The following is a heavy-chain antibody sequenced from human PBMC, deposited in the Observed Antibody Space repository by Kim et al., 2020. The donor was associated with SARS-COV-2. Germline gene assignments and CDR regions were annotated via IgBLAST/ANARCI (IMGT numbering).Heavy chain of an antibody. Sequence: SETLSLTCTVSGGSISSGGYYWSWIRQHPGKGLEWIGYIYYSGSTYYNPSLKSRVTISVDTSKNQFSLKLSSVTAADTAVYYCASDKGIAAAGTYYYYGMDVWGQGTTVTVSS. CDR2: IYYSGST. J-gene: IGHJ6*02. V-gene: IGHV4-31*03. D-gene: IGHD6-13*01. CDR3: ASDKGIAAAGTYYYYGMDV. CDR1: GGSISSGGYY.